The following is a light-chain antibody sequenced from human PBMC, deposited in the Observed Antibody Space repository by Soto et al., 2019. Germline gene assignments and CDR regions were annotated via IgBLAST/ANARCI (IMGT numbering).Light chain of an antibody. CDR1: NSNIGAGFD. V-gene: IGLV1-40*01. J-gene: IGLJ3*02. Sequence: QSVLTQPPSVSGSPGQRGTISCTGINSNIGAGFDVHWYQQLPGTAPKLLMYDNKNRPSGVPDRFSGSKSGTSASLAITGRQAEDEADYYFPSYDSRVSGEVFVGGTQLTVL. CDR3: PSYDSRVSGEV. CDR2: DNK.